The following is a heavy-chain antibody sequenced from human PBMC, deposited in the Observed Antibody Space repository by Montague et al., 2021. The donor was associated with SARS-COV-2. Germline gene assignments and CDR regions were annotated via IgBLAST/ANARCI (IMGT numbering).Heavy chain of an antibody. J-gene: IGHJ6*02. CDR1: GFTFSGYN. Sequence: SLRLSCAASGFTFSGYNMDWVRQAPGKGLEWVALIRIKAYSYTIEYAASVKGRFTISRADSQNSLYLQMNSLKTDDTAVCYCAREYYFGMDVWGQGTAVTVSS. CDR2: IRIKAYSYTI. CDR3: AREYYFGMDV. V-gene: IGHV3-72*01.